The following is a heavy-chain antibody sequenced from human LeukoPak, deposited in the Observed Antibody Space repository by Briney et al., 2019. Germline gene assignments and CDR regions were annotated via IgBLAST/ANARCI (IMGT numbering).Heavy chain of an antibody. J-gene: IGHJ4*02. CDR2: ISYDGSNK. CDR3: ARRGSAAAGGFDY. CDR1: GFTFSSYA. V-gene: IGHV3-30*04. D-gene: IGHD6-13*01. Sequence: GGSLRLSCAASGFTFSSYATHWVRQAPGKGLEWVAVISYDGSNKYYADSVKGRFTISRYNSKNTLYLQMNSLRAEDTAVYYCARRGSAAAGGFDYWGQGTLVTVSS.